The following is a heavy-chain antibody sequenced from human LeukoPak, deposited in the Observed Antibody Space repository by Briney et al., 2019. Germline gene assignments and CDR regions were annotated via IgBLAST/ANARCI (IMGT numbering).Heavy chain of an antibody. V-gene: IGHV1-69*04. Sequence: SVKVSCKASGYTFTSYGISWVRQAPGQGLEWMGRIIPILGIANYAQKFQGRVTITADKSTSTAYMELSSLRSEDTAVYYCARPFGDLDAFDIWGQGTMVTVSS. CDR1: GYTFTSYG. D-gene: IGHD3-10*01. CDR3: ARPFGDLDAFDI. CDR2: IIPILGIA. J-gene: IGHJ3*02.